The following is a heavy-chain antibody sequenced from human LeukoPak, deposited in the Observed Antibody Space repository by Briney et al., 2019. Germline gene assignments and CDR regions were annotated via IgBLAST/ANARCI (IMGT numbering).Heavy chain of an antibody. D-gene: IGHD5-24*01. CDR2: TFYRSKWYN. CDR3: ARDGWPAFDY. Sequence: SQTLSLTCAISGDSVSSNTAAWNWIRQSPSGGLEWLGRTFYRSKWYNDYAVSVKSRITIYPDTSKNQFPLQLNSVTPEDTAVYFCARDGWPAFDYWGQGTLITVSS. V-gene: IGHV6-1*01. CDR1: GDSVSSNTAA. J-gene: IGHJ4*02.